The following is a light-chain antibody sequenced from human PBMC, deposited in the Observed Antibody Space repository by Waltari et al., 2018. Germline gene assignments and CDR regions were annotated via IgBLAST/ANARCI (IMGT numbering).Light chain of an antibody. J-gene: IGKJ1*01. Sequence: DIVLTQSPGTLSLSLGERATVPCRASQSVSRALAWYQQKPGQAPRLLIYGASTRATGIPDRFSGSGSGTDFSLTISRLEPDDFAVYYCQHYLRLPVTFGQGTTVEI. V-gene: IGKV3-20*01. CDR2: GAS. CDR3: QHYLRLPVT. CDR1: QSVSRA.